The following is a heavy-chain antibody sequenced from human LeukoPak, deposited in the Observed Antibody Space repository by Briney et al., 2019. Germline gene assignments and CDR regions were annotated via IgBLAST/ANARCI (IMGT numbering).Heavy chain of an antibody. Sequence: GESLKISCKGSGYSFTSYWIGWVRQMPGKGLEWMGIIYPGDSDTRYSPSFQGQVTISADKSISTAYLQWSSLKASDTAMYYCARQEFYYGSGSYYYFDYWGQGTLVTVSS. CDR3: ARQEFYYGSGSYYYFDY. V-gene: IGHV5-51*01. J-gene: IGHJ4*02. D-gene: IGHD3-10*01. CDR1: GYSFTSYW. CDR2: IYPGDSDT.